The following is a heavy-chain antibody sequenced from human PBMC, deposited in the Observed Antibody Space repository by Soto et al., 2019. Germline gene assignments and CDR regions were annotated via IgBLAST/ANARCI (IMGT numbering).Heavy chain of an antibody. Sequence: SVKVSCKASGGTFSSYAISWVRQAPGQGLEWMGGIIPIFGTANYAQKFQGRVTITADESTSTAYMELSSLRSEDTAVYYCARDTYYYDSSGYPGPSWGQGTLVTVSS. CDR3: ARDTYYYDSSGYPGPS. D-gene: IGHD3-22*01. J-gene: IGHJ5*02. CDR1: GGTFSSYA. CDR2: IIPIFGTA. V-gene: IGHV1-69*13.